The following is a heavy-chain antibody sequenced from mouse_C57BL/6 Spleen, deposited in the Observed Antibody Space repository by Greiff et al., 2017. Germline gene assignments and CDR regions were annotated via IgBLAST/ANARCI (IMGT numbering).Heavy chain of an antibody. Sequence: DVKLQESGGGLVKPGGSLKLSCAASGFTFSSYAMSWVRQTPEKRLEWVATISDGGSYTYYPDNVKGRITISRDNAKNNLYLQMSHLKSEDTAMYYCAREGKLSSYYYAMDYWGQGTSVTVSS. D-gene: IGHD1-1*01. V-gene: IGHV5-4*01. CDR1: GFTFSSYA. J-gene: IGHJ4*01. CDR2: ISDGGSYT. CDR3: AREGKLSSYYYAMDY.